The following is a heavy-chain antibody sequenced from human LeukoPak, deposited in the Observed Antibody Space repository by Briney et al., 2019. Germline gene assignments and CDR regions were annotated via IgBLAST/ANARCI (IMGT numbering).Heavy chain of an antibody. Sequence: SGGSLRLSCAASGFTFSSYGMHGVREAPGKGLEWGAGISYVGSNKYNEDSVKGRFTIARDNSKNTLYLQMNSLRGEATAVYYCARDAGNSSGWYGLWRSDYYMDVWGKGTTVTVSS. V-gene: IGHV3-30*03. CDR1: GFTFSSYG. D-gene: IGHD6-19*01. CDR3: ARDAGNSSGWYGLWRSDYYMDV. J-gene: IGHJ6*03. CDR2: ISYVGSNK.